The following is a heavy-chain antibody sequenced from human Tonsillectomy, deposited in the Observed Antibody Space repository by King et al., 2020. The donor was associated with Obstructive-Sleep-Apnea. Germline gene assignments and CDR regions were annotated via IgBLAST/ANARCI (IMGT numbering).Heavy chain of an antibody. D-gene: IGHD5-18*01. J-gene: IGHJ4*02. V-gene: IGHV4-39*07. CDR3: ARDLEGGYSYGSIFY. CDR1: GGAISSSSYY. Sequence: QLQESGPGLVKPSETLSLTCTVSGGAISSSSYYWGWIRKPPGKGLEWIGRIYYSGSTYYNPSLKSLVTISIDKSKNQFSLTLSSVTAAYTAVYYCARDLEGGYSYGSIFYWGQGTLVTVSS. CDR2: IYYSGST.